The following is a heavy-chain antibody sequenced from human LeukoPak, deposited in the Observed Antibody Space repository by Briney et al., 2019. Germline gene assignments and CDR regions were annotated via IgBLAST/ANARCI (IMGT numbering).Heavy chain of an antibody. J-gene: IGHJ4*02. CDR1: GGSISSYY. V-gene: IGHV4-59*08. CDR2: IYYSGST. CDR3: ASRHSYGYYFDY. Sequence: SETLSLTCSVPGGSISSYYWGSIRQPPGKGLEWIGYIYYSGSTNYNPSLKSRVTISVDTSKNQFSLKLSSVTAADTAVYYCASRHSYGYYFDYWGQGTLVTVSS. D-gene: IGHD5-18*01.